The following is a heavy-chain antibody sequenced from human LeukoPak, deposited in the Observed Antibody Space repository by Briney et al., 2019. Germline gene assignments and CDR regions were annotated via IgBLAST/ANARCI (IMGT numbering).Heavy chain of an antibody. D-gene: IGHD3-22*01. J-gene: IGHJ4*02. CDR1: GFTFSSYA. V-gene: IGHV3-23*01. Sequence: GGFLRLSCAASGFTFSSYAMSWVRQAPGKGLEWVSGISGSGGSTYYADSVKGRFTISRDNSKSTLYLQMTSLRAEDTAVYYCAKDQVWIVVGSFDYWGQGTLVTVSS. CDR2: ISGSGGST. CDR3: AKDQVWIVVGSFDY.